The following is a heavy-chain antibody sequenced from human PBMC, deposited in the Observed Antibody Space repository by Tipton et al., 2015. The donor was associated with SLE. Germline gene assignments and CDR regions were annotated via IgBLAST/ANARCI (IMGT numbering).Heavy chain of an antibody. CDR3: ARGRGIAARRGVFDY. CDR1: GGSFSGYY. J-gene: IGHJ4*02. Sequence: TLSLTCTVYGGSFSGYYWSWIRQPPGKGLEWIGEINHSGSTNYNPSLKSRVTISVDTSKNQFSLKLSSVTAADTAVYYCARGRGIAARRGVFDYWGQGTLVTVSS. V-gene: IGHV4-34*01. D-gene: IGHD6-6*01. CDR2: INHSGST.